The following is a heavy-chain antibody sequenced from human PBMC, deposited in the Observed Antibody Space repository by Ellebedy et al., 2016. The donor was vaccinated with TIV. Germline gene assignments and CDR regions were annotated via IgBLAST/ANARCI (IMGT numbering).Heavy chain of an antibody. CDR3: SRGWSTPDS. CDR1: GFTFSNYN. D-gene: IGHD2-15*01. J-gene: IGHJ4*02. V-gene: IGHV3-21*06. CDR2: IRSTGSDK. Sequence: GESLKISCVASGFTFSNYNMNWVRQSPGKGLEWVSSIRSTGSDKYYAESVKGRFTISRDNAQDTLFLQMNSLRAEDTAVYFCSRGWSTPDSWGQGTLVTVSP.